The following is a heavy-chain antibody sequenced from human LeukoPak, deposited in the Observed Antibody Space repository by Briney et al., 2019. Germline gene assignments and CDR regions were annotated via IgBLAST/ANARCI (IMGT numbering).Heavy chain of an antibody. CDR3: ARDHYYYDSSGSYWYFDL. Sequence: SETLSLTCTVSGGSISSSSYYWGWIRQPPGKGLEWIGSIYYSGSTYYNPSLKSRVTISVDTSKNQFSLKLSSVTAADTAVYYCARDHYYYDSSGSYWYFDLWGRGTLVTVSS. V-gene: IGHV4-39*07. CDR1: GGSISSSSYY. D-gene: IGHD3-22*01. CDR2: IYYSGST. J-gene: IGHJ2*01.